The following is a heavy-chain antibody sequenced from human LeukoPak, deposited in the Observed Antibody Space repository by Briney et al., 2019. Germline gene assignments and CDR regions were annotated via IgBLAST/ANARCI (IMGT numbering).Heavy chain of an antibody. CDR1: GVSISSYY. Sequence: KPSETLSLTCTVSGVSISSYYWSWIRQPPGKGLEWIGNIYHDGSTYYNPSLRSRVTISVDTSKNQFSLTVSSVTAADTAVYYCARSGASSSGWPFDFWGQGTLVTVPS. CDR3: ARSGASSSGWPFDF. D-gene: IGHD6-19*01. CDR2: IYHDGST. V-gene: IGHV4-59*08. J-gene: IGHJ4*02.